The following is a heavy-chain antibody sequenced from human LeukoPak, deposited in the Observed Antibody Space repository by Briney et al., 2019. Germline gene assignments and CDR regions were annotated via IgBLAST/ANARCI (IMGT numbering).Heavy chain of an antibody. CDR3: ARSRTYGDYGRGLDY. D-gene: IGHD4-17*01. V-gene: IGHV3-21*01. CDR2: ISSSSSYI. CDR1: GFTFSSYS. J-gene: IGHJ4*02. Sequence: PGGPLRLSCAASGFTFSSYSMNWVRQAPGKGLEWVSSISSSSSYIYYADSVKGRFTISRDNAKNTLYLQMNSLRAEDTAVYYCARSRTYGDYGRGLDYWGQGTLVTVSS.